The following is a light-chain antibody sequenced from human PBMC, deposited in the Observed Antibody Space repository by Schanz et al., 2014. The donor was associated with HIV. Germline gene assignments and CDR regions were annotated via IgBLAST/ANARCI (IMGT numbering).Light chain of an antibody. CDR3: QQYDTYSYT. J-gene: IGKJ2*01. CDR2: RAS. Sequence: DIQMTQSPSTLSASVGDKVTITCRASQSISSWLAWYQQRPGQAPNLLIYRASTLEAGVSSRFSGSGSGTEFTLTISSLQPDDFATYYCQQYDTYSYTFGQGTKLEIK. CDR1: QSISSW. V-gene: IGKV1-5*03.